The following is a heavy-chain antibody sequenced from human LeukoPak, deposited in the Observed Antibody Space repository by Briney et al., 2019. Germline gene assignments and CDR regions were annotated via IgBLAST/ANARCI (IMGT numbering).Heavy chain of an antibody. CDR3: ANASLESSWFQYYYYGMDV. CDR2: ISSSSSYI. V-gene: IGHV3-21*01. Sequence: PGGSLRLSCAASGFTFSSYSMNWVRQAPGKGLEWVSSISSSSSYIYYADSVKGRFTISRDNAKNSLYLQMNSLRAEDTAVYYCANASLESSWFQYYYYGMDVWGQGTTVTVSS. D-gene: IGHD6-13*01. J-gene: IGHJ6*02. CDR1: GFTFSSYS.